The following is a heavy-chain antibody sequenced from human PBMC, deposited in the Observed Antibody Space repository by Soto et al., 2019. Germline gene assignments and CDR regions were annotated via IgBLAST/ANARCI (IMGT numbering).Heavy chain of an antibody. D-gene: IGHD5-12*01. Sequence: QVQLEQWGAGLLKPSETLSLTCAVYGGSFSGYYWSWIRQPPGKGLEWIGEINHSGSTNYNPSLTSRVTISVDTSKPQFSLNLSSVLAADTAVYYCARAGWLRQSFDYWGQGTLVTVSS. CDR3: ARAGWLRQSFDY. J-gene: IGHJ4*02. CDR2: INHSGST. V-gene: IGHV4-34*02. CDR1: GGSFSGYY.